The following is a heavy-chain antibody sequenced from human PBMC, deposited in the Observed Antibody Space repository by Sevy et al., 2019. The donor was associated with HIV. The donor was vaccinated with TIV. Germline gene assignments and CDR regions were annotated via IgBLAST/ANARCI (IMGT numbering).Heavy chain of an antibody. D-gene: IGHD6-13*01. CDR2: ISFDGSHK. CDR3: VKETSSSWELDV. V-gene: IGHV3-33*06. Sequence: GGSLRLSCAASGFTFSSYGMHWVRQAPGKGLEWVALISFDGSHKYYIDSVKGRVTISRDNSKKTLYLQINSVRAEDTAIYYCVKETSSSWELDVWGKGTTVTVSS. CDR1: GFTFSSYG. J-gene: IGHJ6*04.